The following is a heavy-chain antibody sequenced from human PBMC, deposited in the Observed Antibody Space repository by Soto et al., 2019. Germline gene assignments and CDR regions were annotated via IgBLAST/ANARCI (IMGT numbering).Heavy chain of an antibody. CDR3: ARDLYYSSGRYFYHEAFEI. CDR1: GYNFTSYG. Sequence: QVQLVQSGADVKKPGASVKVSCKASGYNFTSYGISWVRQAPGQGLEWMGWISPHNDRTKYARRFQDRVTMTTETPTSTVYLELGSLRSDDTAGYYCARDLYYSSGRYFYHEAFEIWGQGTVVTVSS. V-gene: IGHV1-18*01. J-gene: IGHJ3*02. D-gene: IGHD6-19*01. CDR2: ISPHNDRT.